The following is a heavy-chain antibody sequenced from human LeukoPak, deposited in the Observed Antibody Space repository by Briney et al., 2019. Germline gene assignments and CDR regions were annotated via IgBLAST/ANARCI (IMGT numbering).Heavy chain of an antibody. V-gene: IGHV3-48*01. Sequence: GGSLRLSCAASGFTFSGHNMNWVRQAPGKGLEWISFVSISSGTIYYADSVKGRFRISRDNAKNSLYLQMNSLRAEDTAVYYCARTTGRLWGYYYGMDVWGQGTTVTVSS. CDR3: ARTTGRLWGYYYGMDV. CDR1: GFTFSGHN. CDR2: VSISSGTI. J-gene: IGHJ6*02. D-gene: IGHD4-17*01.